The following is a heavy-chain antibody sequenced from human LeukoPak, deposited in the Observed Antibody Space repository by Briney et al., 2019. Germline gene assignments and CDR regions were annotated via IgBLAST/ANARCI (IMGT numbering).Heavy chain of an antibody. V-gene: IGHV1-2*02. Sequence: ASVRVSFKSSGYNFIVYFIRWVRQAPGQGLEWMGWIDPHSGETAYGHKFQGRVTLTRDTTTTTVYMESNSLRSDDTAIYFCARVRGGYCTGDRCYGDFFFDNWGQGTLVTVTS. CDR1: GYNFIVYF. CDR3: ARVRGGYCTGDRCYGDFFFDN. D-gene: IGHD2-15*01. CDR2: IDPHSGET. J-gene: IGHJ4*02.